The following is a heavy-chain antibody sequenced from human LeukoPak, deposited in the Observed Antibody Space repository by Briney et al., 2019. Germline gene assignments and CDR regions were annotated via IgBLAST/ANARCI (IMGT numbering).Heavy chain of an antibody. V-gene: IGHV3-48*01. CDR2: ISSSSSTI. D-gene: IGHD4-17*01. Sequence: GGSLRLSCAASGFTFSSYSMNWVRQAPGKGLEWVSYISSSSSTIYYADSVKGRFTISRDNAKNSLYLQMNSLRAEDTAVYYCARRTVTYPHRHVDYWGQGTLVTVSS. CDR1: GFTFSSYS. J-gene: IGHJ4*02. CDR3: ARRTVTYPHRHVDY.